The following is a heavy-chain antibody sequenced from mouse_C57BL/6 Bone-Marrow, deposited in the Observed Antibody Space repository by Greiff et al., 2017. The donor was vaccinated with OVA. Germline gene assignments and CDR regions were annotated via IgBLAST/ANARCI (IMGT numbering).Heavy chain of an antibody. V-gene: IGHV5-6*01. CDR3: ARHGGDWYFDV. CDR2: ISSGGSYT. J-gene: IGHJ1*03. Sequence: EVQVVESGGDLVKPGGSLKLSCAASGFTFSSYGMSWVRQTPDKRLEWVATISSGGSYTYYPDSVKGRFTISRDNAKNTLYLQMSSLKSEDTAMYCCARHGGDWYFDVWGTGTTVTVSS. CDR1: GFTFSSYG.